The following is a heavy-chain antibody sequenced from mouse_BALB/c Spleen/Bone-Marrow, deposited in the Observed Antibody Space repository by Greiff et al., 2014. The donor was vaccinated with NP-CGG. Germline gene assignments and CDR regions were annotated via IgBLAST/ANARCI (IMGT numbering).Heavy chain of an antibody. J-gene: IGHJ2*01. CDR1: GYTFTSYV. Sequence: SGPELVKPGASVKMSCKASGYTFTSYVMHWVKRKPGQGLEWIGCINPYNDGTKYNEKFKGKATLTSDKSSSTAYMELSSLTSEDSAVYYCAREGGYDEDYFDYWGQGTTLTVSS. V-gene: IGHV1-14*01. D-gene: IGHD2-2*01. CDR3: AREGGYDEDYFDY. CDR2: INPYNDGT.